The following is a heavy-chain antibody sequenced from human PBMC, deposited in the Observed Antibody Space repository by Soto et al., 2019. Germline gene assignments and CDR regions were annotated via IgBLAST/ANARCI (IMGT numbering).Heavy chain of an antibody. CDR2: IIPIFGTA. Sequence: QVQLVQSGAEVKKPGPSVKVSCKASGGTFSSYAISWVRQAPGQGLEWMGGIIPIFGTANYAQKFQGRVTITADESTSTAYMELSSLRSEDTAVYYCARVGGGNSVLDERNWFDPWGQGTLVTVSS. CDR3: ARVGGGNSVLDERNWFDP. CDR1: GGTFSSYA. D-gene: IGHD2-21*02. V-gene: IGHV1-69*12. J-gene: IGHJ5*02.